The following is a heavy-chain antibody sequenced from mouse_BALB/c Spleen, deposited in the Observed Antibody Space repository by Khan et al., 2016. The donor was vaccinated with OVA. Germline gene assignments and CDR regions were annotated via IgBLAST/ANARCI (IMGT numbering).Heavy chain of an antibody. CDR3: ARVNSGSSDYFDN. V-gene: IGHV1-9*01. J-gene: IGHJ2*01. CDR2: ILPGSGST. CDR1: GNTFSTYW. D-gene: IGHD1-1*01. Sequence: VKLQESGADLMKPGASVKISCKVTGNTFSTYWIEWIKKRPGHGLEWIGEILPGSGSTNCNEKFKGKATFTADTSSNTAYMQLSSLTSEDSAVYYCARVNSGSSDYFDNWGQGTTLTVSS.